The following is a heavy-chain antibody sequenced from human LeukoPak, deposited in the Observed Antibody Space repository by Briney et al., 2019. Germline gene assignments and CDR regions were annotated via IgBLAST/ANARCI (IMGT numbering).Heavy chain of an antibody. CDR2: ISSSGSTI. J-gene: IGHJ4*02. V-gene: IGHV3-48*03. CDR1: GFTFSSYE. Sequence: PGGSLRLSCAASGFTFSSYEMNWVRQAPGKGLEWVSYISSSGSTIYYADSVKGRFTISRDNAKNSLYLQMNSLRAEDTAVYYCATRRDGYNSDYWGQGTLVTVSS. CDR3: ATRRDGYNSDY. D-gene: IGHD5-24*01.